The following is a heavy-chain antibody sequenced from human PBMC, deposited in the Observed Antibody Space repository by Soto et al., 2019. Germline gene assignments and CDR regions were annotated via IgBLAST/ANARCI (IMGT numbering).Heavy chain of an antibody. CDR3: AKWSIAVAGTDYYYYGMDV. CDR1: GFTFSSYA. J-gene: IGHJ6*02. V-gene: IGHV3-23*01. Sequence: GGSLRLSCAASGFTFSSYAMSWVRQAPGKGLEWVSAISGSGGSTYYADSVKGRFTISRDNSKNTLYLQMNSLRAEDTAVYYCAKWSIAVAGTDYYYYGMDVWGQGTTVTVSS. CDR2: ISGSGGST. D-gene: IGHD6-19*01.